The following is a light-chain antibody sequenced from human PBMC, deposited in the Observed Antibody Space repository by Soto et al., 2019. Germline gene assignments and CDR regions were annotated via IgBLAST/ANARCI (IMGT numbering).Light chain of an antibody. CDR2: KAS. V-gene: IGKV1-5*03. Sequence: DIQMTQSPSTLSGSVGDRVTITCRASQTISSWLAWYQQKPGKAPKLLISKASTLKSGVPSRFSGSGSGTEFTLTISSLQPDDFATYSCQHYNSYSEAFGQGTKVELK. CDR1: QTISSW. CDR3: QHYNSYSEA. J-gene: IGKJ1*01.